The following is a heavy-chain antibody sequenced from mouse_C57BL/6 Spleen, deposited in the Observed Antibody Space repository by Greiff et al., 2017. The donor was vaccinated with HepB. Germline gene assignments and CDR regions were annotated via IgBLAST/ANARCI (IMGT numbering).Heavy chain of an antibody. D-gene: IGHD3-2*02. V-gene: IGHV1-61*01. Sequence: QVQLQQPGAELVRPGSSVKLSCKASGYTFTSYWMDWVKQRPGQGLEWIGNIYPSDSETHYNQKFKDKATLTVDKSSSTAYMQLSSLTSEDSAVYYCAREQLKGYYAMDDWGQGTSVTVSS. CDR1: GYTFTSYW. CDR2: IYPSDSET. J-gene: IGHJ4*01. CDR3: AREQLKGYYAMDD.